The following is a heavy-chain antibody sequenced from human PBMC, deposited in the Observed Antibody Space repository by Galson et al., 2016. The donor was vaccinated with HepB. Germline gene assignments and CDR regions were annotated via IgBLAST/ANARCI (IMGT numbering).Heavy chain of an antibody. J-gene: IGHJ4*02. V-gene: IGHV3-15*01. Sequence: SLRLSCAASGFTFSKAWMFWVRQAPGKGLEWVGRIKSKSDGGSTDYGAPVKGRFTVSRDDSKDTLYLQMNSLNTDDTGVYYCTTSTGAYWGQGTRVTVSS. CDR2: IKSKSDGGST. CDR1: GFTFSKAW. CDR3: TTSTGAY.